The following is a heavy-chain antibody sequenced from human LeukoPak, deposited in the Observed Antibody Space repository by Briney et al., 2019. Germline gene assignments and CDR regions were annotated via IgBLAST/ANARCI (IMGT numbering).Heavy chain of an antibody. Sequence: ASVTVSCKASGYTFTNYGITWVRQAPGQGLEWMGWISPYKGNTNYAQKVQGRVTMTTDTSTSTVYTELRSLRSDDTAAYYCATEGGWGPTDYGDNVYWGQGTLVTVSS. D-gene: IGHD4-17*01. CDR1: GYTFTNYG. V-gene: IGHV1-18*01. CDR2: ISPYKGNT. J-gene: IGHJ4*02. CDR3: ATEGGWGPTDYGDNVY.